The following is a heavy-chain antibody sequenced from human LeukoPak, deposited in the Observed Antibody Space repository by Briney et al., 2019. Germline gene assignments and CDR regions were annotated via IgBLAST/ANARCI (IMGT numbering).Heavy chain of an antibody. D-gene: IGHD3-22*01. CDR3: ARGSTCYESSGQVPFDY. V-gene: IGHV3-48*01. J-gene: IGHJ4*02. CDR1: GFTFNTYT. Sequence: GGSLRLSCAASGFTFNTYTMNWVRQAPGKGLEWVSYISGSSGIIDYADSVRGRFTISRDNAKNSLYLQMNSLRAEDTAVYYCARGSTCYESSGQVPFDYWGQGTLVTVSS. CDR2: ISGSSGII.